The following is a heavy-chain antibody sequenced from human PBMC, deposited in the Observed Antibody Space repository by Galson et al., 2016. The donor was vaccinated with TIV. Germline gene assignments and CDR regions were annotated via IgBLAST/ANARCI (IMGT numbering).Heavy chain of an antibody. CDR1: GYTFTGYY. D-gene: IGHD3-10*01. CDR3: ARGPYYYGSGSEEN. Sequence: SVKVSCKASGYTFTGYYMHWVRQAPGQGLEWMGWINPNSGGTSFAQKFQGRVTITADESTGTAYMELSSLRSEDTAVYYCARGPYYYGSGSEENWGQGTLVTVSS. J-gene: IGHJ4*02. V-gene: IGHV1-2*02. CDR2: INPNSGGT.